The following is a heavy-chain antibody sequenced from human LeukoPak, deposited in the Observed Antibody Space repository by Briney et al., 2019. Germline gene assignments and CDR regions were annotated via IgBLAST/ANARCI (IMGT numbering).Heavy chain of an antibody. J-gene: IGHJ5*02. V-gene: IGHV1-69*05. CDR3: ARTMGVPAAIFLGYSNWFDP. CDR1: GGTFSSYA. D-gene: IGHD2-2*01. Sequence: SVKVSCKASGGTFSSYAISWVRQAPGQGLEWRGGIIPIFGTANYAQKFQGRVTITTDESTSTAYMELSSLRSEDTAVYYCARTMGVPAAIFLGYSNWFDPWGQGTLVTVSS. CDR2: IIPIFGTA.